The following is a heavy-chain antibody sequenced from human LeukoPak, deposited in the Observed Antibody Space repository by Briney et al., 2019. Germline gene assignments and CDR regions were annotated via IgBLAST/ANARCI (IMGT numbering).Heavy chain of an antibody. J-gene: IGHJ3*02. D-gene: IGHD3-10*01. CDR1: GGSISRSSYY. V-gene: IGHV4-39*01. Sequence: PSETLSLTCTVSGGSISRSSYYWGWIRQPPGKGLEWIGSIYYSGSTYYNPSLKSRVTISVDTSKNQFSLKLSSVTAADTAVYHCASLYYYGSGSQNDAFDIWGQGTRVTVSS. CDR3: ASLYYYGSGSQNDAFDI. CDR2: IYYSGST.